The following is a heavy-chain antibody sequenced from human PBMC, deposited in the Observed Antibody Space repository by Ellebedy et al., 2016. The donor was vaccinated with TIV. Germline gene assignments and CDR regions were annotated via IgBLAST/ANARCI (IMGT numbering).Heavy chain of an antibody. J-gene: IGHJ4*02. Sequence: GESLKISCAASGFTFSIYAMTWVRQAPGKGLEWVSGISDSGYTDYADSVKGRFTISRDNSKNTLYLQMNSLRAEDTALYYCAKDSGWEHEYWGQGTLVTVSS. CDR1: GFTFSIYA. D-gene: IGHD3-10*01. CDR3: AKDSGWEHEY. V-gene: IGHV3-23*01. CDR2: ISDSGYT.